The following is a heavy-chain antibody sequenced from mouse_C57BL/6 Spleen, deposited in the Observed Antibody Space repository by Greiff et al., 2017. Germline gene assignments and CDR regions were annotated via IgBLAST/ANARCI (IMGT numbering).Heavy chain of an antibody. CDR3: ARKSNYDWFAY. CDR1: GYTFTDYN. Sequence: EVKLMESGPELVKPGASVKIPCKASGYTFTDYNMDWVKQSHGKSLEWIGDINPNNGGTIYNQKFKGKATLTVDKSSSTAYMELRSLTSEDTAVYYCARKSNYDWFAYWGQGTLVTVSA. CDR2: INPNNGGT. D-gene: IGHD2-5*01. V-gene: IGHV1-18*01. J-gene: IGHJ3*01.